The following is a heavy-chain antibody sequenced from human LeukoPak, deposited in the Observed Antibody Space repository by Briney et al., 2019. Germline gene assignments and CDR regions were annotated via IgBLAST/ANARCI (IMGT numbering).Heavy chain of an antibody. D-gene: IGHD3-9*01. J-gene: IGHJ5*02. V-gene: IGHV3-7*01. CDR1: GFSFRSYW. CDR3: AGGSGYLITS. CDR2: IKQDGSEK. Sequence: GGSLRLSCAATGFSFRSYWMNWVRQAPGKGLEWLAIIKQDGSEKHYKGSVEGRFTISRDNAKYSLHLQMNSLRAEDTAVYYCAGGSGYLITSWGQGTLVTVSS.